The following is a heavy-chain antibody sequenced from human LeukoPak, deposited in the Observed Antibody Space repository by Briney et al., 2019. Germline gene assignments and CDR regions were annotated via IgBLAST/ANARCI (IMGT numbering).Heavy chain of an antibody. Sequence: PGRSLRLSCAASGFTFSNYGMHWVRQAPGKGLEWVAVIWYGGSDKYYADSVKGRFTISRDNSKNTLYLQMNSLRAEDTAVYYCARAYSSSWYGGFDYWGQGTLVTVSS. J-gene: IGHJ4*02. CDR1: GFTFSNYG. V-gene: IGHV3-33*08. CDR2: IWYGGSDK. D-gene: IGHD6-13*01. CDR3: ARAYSSSWYGGFDY.